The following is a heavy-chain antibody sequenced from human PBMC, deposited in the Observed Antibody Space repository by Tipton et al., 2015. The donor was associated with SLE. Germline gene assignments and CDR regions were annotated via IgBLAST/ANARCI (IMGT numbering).Heavy chain of an antibody. D-gene: IGHD1-26*01. V-gene: IGHV4-59*02. Sequence: LRLSCTVSGGSVSSYYWSWIRQPPGKGLEWIGYIYYSGSTNYNPSLKSRVTISVDTSKNQFSLKLSSVTAADTAVYYCAREVVGADDAFDIWGQGTMVTVSS. CDR3: AREVVGADDAFDI. CDR2: IYYSGST. CDR1: GGSVSSYY. J-gene: IGHJ3*02.